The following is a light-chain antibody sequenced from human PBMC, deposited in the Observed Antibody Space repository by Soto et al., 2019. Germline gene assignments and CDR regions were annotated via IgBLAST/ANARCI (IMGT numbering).Light chain of an antibody. CDR1: SSDVGGFNY. CDR3: SSYKSSTTL. CDR2: EVS. Sequence: QSALTQPASVSGSRGQSITIFCNGTSSDVGGFNYVSLYHQHPGKAPKFMIYEVSYRPSGVSYRFSGSKSGNTDSLTIYGLHADDEADYYCSSYKSSTTLFGTETKVTVL. J-gene: IGLJ1*01. V-gene: IGLV2-14*01.